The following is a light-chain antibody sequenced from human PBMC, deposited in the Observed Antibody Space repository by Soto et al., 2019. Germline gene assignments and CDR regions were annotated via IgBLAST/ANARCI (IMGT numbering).Light chain of an antibody. J-gene: IGLJ2*01. CDR3: SSYTSSITVDVV. CDR1: SSDVGGYDY. Sequence: QSALTQPASVSGSPGQSITISCTGTSSDVGGYDYVSWYQHFPGKAPKLIIYEVSNRPSGVSNRFSGSKSGNTASLPISGLQAEDEADYYCSSYTSSITVDVVFGGVTKLTVL. V-gene: IGLV2-14*01. CDR2: EVS.